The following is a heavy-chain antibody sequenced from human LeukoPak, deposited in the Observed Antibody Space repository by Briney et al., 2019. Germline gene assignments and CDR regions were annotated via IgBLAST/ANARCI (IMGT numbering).Heavy chain of an antibody. CDR2: INPNSGNT. J-gene: IGHJ6*03. V-gene: IGHV1-8*03. CDR3: ARDGSYSSSSSNYYYMDV. D-gene: IGHD6-6*01. Sequence: ASVKVSCKASGYTFTGYYMHWVRQAPGQGLEWMGWINPNSGNTGYAQKFQGRVTITRNTSISTAYMELSSLRSEDTAVYYCARDGSYSSSSSNYYYMDVWGKGTTVTVSS. CDR1: GYTFTGYY.